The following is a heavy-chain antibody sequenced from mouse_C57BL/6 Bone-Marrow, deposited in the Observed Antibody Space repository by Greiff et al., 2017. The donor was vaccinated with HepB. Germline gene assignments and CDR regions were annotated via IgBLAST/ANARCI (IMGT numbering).Heavy chain of an antibody. J-gene: IGHJ3*01. CDR1: GFTFSDYG. D-gene: IGHD2-4*01. V-gene: IGHV5-17*01. CDR2: ISSGSSTI. CDR3: ASQIYYDYDGFAY. Sequence: EVHLVESGGGLVKPGGSLKLSCAASGFTFSDYGMHWVRQAPEKGLEWVAYISSGSSTIYYADTVKGRFTISRDNAKNTLFLQMTSLRSEDTAMYYCASQIYYDYDGFAYWGQGTLVTVSA.